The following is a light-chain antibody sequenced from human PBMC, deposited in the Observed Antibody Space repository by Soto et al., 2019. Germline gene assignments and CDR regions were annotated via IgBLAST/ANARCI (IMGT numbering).Light chain of an antibody. CDR2: DVS. J-gene: IGLJ1*01. CDR1: SSDVGGHNL. CDR3: CSYAGSYTQV. V-gene: IGLV2-11*01. Sequence: QSALTQPRSVSGSPGQSVTISCTGTSSDVGGHNLVSWYQQHPGKAPKLAIYDVSKWPSGVPDRFFGSKSGNTASLTISGLQAEDEADYYCCSYAGSYTQVFGTGTKLTVL.